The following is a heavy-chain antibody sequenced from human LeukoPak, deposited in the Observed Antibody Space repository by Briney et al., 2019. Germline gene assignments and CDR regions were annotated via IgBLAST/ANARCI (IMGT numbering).Heavy chain of an antibody. J-gene: IGHJ4*02. V-gene: IGHV3-64D*06. CDR3: ARRDDYSAYDC. Sequence: SCKVSGYTLTELSMHWVRQAPGKGLETVSAITGNGGSTFYADSVKGRFTISRDNSKNTLYLQMSSLRAEDTAMYYCARRDDYSAYDCWGQGTLVTVSS. CDR2: ITGNGGST. CDR1: GYTLTELS. D-gene: IGHD5-24*01.